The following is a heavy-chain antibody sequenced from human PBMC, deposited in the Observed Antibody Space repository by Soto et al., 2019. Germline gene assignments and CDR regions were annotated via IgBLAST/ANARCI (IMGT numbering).Heavy chain of an antibody. D-gene: IGHD6-19*01. V-gene: IGHV1-46*01. Sequence: ASVKVSCKASGYTFTSYYMHWVRQAPGQGLEWMGIINPSGGSTSYAQKLQGRVTMTTDTSTSTAYMELRSLRSDDTAVYYCARVDGNSGFDYWGQGTLVTVSS. CDR1: GYTFTSYY. CDR3: ARVDGNSGFDY. J-gene: IGHJ4*02. CDR2: INPSGGST.